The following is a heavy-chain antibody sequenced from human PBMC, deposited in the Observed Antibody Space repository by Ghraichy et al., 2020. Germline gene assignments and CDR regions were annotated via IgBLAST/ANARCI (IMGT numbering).Heavy chain of an antibody. D-gene: IGHD6-13*01. CDR1: GFTFSSYA. CDR2: ISGTSAST. Sequence: GESLNISCAASGFTFSSYAMSWVRQAPGQGLEWVSAISGTSASTYYADSVKGRFTISRDNSKNTLYLQMNSLGAEDTAVYYCAKEDSSWYYFDYWGQGTLVTVSS. CDR3: AKEDSSWYYFDY. V-gene: IGHV3-23*01. J-gene: IGHJ4*02.